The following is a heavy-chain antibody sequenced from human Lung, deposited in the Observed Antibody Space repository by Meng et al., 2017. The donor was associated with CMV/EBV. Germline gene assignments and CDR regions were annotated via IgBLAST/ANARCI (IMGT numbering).Heavy chain of an antibody. CDR1: GFTFSSYS. D-gene: IGHD3-3*01. Sequence: SXAASGFTFSSYSMNWVRQAPGKGLEWVSSISSSSSYIYYADSVKGRFTISRDNAKNSLYLQMNSLRAEDTAVYYCARERTQDDFWSGYCFDYWXQGTXVTVAS. CDR2: ISSSSSYI. CDR3: ARERTQDDFWSGYCFDY. J-gene: IGHJ4*02. V-gene: IGHV3-21*01.